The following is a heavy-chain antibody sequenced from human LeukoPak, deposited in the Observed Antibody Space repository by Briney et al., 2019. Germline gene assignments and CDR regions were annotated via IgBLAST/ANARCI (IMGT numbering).Heavy chain of an antibody. CDR1: GLTFSSYG. CDR3: AMTGYSSSWYSRFDC. J-gene: IGHJ4*02. D-gene: IGHD6-13*01. Sequence: LAGGSLRLSCAASGLTFSSYGMHWDRQAPGKGLEWVAVIWHDGSNKYYADSVKGRFTISRDNSKNTLYLQMNSLRAEDTAVYYCAMTGYSSSWYSRFDCWGQGTLVTVSS. V-gene: IGHV3-33*01. CDR2: IWHDGSNK.